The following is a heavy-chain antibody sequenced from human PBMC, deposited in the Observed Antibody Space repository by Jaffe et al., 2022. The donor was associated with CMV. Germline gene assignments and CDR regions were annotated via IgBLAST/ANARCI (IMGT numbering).Heavy chain of an antibody. CDR2: ISSSSSYT. CDR3: ARDRSCSSTSCEGVSLNMDV. J-gene: IGHJ6*03. D-gene: IGHD2-2*01. V-gene: IGHV3-11*06. CDR1: GFTFSDYY. Sequence: QVQLVESGGGLVKPGGSLRLSCAASGFTFSDYYMSWIRQAPGKGLEWVSYISSSSSYTNYADSVKGRFTISRDNAKNSLYLQMNSLRAEDTAVYYCARDRSCSSTSCEGVSLNMDVWGKGTTVTVSS.